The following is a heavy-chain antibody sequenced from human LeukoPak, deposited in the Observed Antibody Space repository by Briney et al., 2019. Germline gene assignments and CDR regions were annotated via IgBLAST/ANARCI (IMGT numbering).Heavy chain of an antibody. CDR3: ARLGDYYYYMDV. CDR2: IYRSGST. CDR1: GYSISSDYF. Sequence: PSETLSLTCAVSGYSISSDYFWGWIRQPPGKGLEWIGSIYRSGSTYYNPSLKSRVTISVDTSKNQFSLKLSSVTAADTAVYYCARLGDYYYYMDVWGKGTTVTVSS. V-gene: IGHV4-38-2*01. D-gene: IGHD7-27*01. J-gene: IGHJ6*03.